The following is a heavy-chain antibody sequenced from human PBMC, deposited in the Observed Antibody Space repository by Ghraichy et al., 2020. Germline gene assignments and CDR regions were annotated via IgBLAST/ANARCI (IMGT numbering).Heavy chain of an antibody. D-gene: IGHD3-16*01. CDR2: INSDGSRT. Sequence: GGSLRLSCAASGFTFSTYWIHWVRQAPGKGLVWVSRINSDGSRTSFADSVKGRLTISRDTAKNTVCLQMNSLRGENAAVYYCARALGEYFGMDVWGQGTTVTFTS. CDR3: ARALGEYFGMDV. J-gene: IGHJ6*02. V-gene: IGHV3-74*01. CDR1: GFTFSTYW.